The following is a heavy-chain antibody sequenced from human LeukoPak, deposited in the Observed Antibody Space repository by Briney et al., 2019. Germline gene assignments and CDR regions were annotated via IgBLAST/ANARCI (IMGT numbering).Heavy chain of an antibody. J-gene: IGHJ4*02. D-gene: IGHD3-22*01. CDR2: ISWNSGSI. V-gene: IGHV3-9*01. CDR1: GFTFGDYA. Sequence: GGSLRLSCAASGFTFGDYAMHWVRQAPGKGLEWVSGISWNSGSIGYADSVKGRFTISRDNAKNSLYLQMNSLRADDTALYYCAKDRFSGAYYDSSGYYTIWGQGTLVTVSS. CDR3: AKDRFSGAYYDSSGYYTI.